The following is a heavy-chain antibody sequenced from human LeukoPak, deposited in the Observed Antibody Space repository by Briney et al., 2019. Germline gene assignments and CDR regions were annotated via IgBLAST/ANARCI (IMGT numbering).Heavy chain of an antibody. J-gene: IGHJ3*02. CDR2: IQPADSQT. CDR3: ARRLRTGGFDI. D-gene: IGHD1-1*01. CDR1: GYRFTTYW. V-gene: IGHV5-51*01. Sequence: GGSLKISCMGSGYRFTTYWIDWVRQVPGKGLEWMGLIQPADSQTRYNPSFQGQVTLSDDKSISTAYLQWSSLRPSDTAIYYCARRLRTGGFDIWGQGTEVTVSS.